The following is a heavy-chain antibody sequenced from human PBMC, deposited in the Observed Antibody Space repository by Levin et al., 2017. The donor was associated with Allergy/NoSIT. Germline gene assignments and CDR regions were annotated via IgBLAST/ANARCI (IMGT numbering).Heavy chain of an antibody. CDR1: GFTFSSYS. D-gene: IGHD2-15*01. Sequence: GESLKISCAASGFTFSSYSMNWVRQAPGKGLEWVSYISSSSSTIYYADSVKGRFTISRDNAKNSLYLQMNSLRDEDTAVYYCARLVVVPPRAGDFDYWGQGTLVTVSS. CDR3: ARLVVVPPRAGDFDY. V-gene: IGHV3-48*02. CDR2: ISSSSSTI. J-gene: IGHJ4*02.